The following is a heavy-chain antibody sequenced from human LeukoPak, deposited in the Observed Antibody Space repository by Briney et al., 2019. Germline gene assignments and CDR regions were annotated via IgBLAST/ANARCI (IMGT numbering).Heavy chain of an antibody. CDR2: IYHSGST. CDR3: ARGNYDYVWGSYRYYYYMDV. V-gene: IGHV4-38-2*02. J-gene: IGHJ6*03. D-gene: IGHD3-16*02. CDR1: GYSISSGYY. Sequence: PSETLSLTCTVSGYSISSGYYWGWIRQPPGKGLEWIGSIYHSGSTYYNPSLKSRVTISVDTSKNQFSLKLSSVTAADTAVYYCARGNYDYVWGSYRYYYYMDVWGKGTTVTVSS.